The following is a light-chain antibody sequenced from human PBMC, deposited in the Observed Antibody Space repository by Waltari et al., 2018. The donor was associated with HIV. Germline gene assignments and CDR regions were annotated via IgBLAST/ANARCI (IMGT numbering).Light chain of an antibody. Sequence: SSRLTQPPSVSVAPGETATITCGAINIERKSVHWYQQKAGQAPVVVMSYDTDRPAGIAERFSGFNSGHSATLIIGRVGAGDEADYYCQVWDSATDHVLFGGGTRLTVL. V-gene: IGLV3-21*04. CDR3: QVWDSATDHVL. J-gene: IGLJ2*01. CDR2: YDT. CDR1: NIERKS.